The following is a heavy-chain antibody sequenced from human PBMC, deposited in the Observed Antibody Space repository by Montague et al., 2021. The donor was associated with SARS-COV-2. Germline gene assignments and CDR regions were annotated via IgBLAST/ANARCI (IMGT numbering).Heavy chain of an antibody. CDR3: ARTSASSDY. V-gene: IGHV6-1*01. J-gene: IGHJ4*02. D-gene: IGHD1-26*01. Sequence: CAISGDSVSVKGAAWSSDRQSPSSDLQWLGMTYLRSKWYNDYAVSVKSRITINPDTSKNQISLQLNSVTPEDTAVYYCARTSASSDYWGQGTLVTVSS. CDR2: TYLRSKWYN. CDR1: GDSVSVKGAA.